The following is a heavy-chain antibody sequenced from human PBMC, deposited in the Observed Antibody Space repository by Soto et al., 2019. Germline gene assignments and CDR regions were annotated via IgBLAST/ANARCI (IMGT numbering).Heavy chain of an antibody. CDR3: GRWGVTTRWYYYYMDV. V-gene: IGHV1-18*01. D-gene: IGHD4-17*01. Sequence: QVQLVQSGAEVKKPGASVKVSCKASGYTFTSYGISWVRQAPGQGLEWMGWISAYNGNTKYAQKLQGRVTMTTDTATSTAYMELRSLRSDDTARYYCGRWGVTTRWYYYYMDVCGKGTTVTVSS. CDR2: ISAYNGNT. J-gene: IGHJ6*03. CDR1: GYTFTSYG.